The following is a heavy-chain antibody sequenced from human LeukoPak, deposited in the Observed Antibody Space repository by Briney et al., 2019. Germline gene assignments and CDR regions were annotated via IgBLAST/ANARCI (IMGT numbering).Heavy chain of an antibody. V-gene: IGHV3-33*06. CDR2: IRYDGSNK. D-gene: IGHD6-19*01. CDR1: GFTFSSYG. Sequence: PGGSLRLSCAASGFTFSSYGMHWVRQAPGKGLEWVAVIRYDGSNKYYADSVKGRFTISRDNSKNTLYLQMNSLRAEDTAVYYCAKDLGSGWYGYFDYWGQGTLVTVSS. J-gene: IGHJ4*02. CDR3: AKDLGSGWYGYFDY.